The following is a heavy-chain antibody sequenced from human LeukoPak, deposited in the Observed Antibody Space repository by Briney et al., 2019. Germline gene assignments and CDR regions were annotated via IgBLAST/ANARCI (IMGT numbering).Heavy chain of an antibody. CDR1: GGSVSTSDYY. V-gene: IGHV4-61*08. D-gene: IGHD6-25*01. CDR3: ARDQRKDAFDI. CDR2: IYYSGST. Sequence: SETLSLTCTVSGGSVSTSDYYWGWIRQTPGKGLEWIGYIYYSGSTNYNPSLKSRVTISVDTSKNQFSLKLSSVTAADTAVYYCARDQRKDAFDIWGQGTMVTVSS. J-gene: IGHJ3*02.